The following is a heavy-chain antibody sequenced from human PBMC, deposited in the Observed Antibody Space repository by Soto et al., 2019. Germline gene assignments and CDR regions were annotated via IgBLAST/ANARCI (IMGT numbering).Heavy chain of an antibody. Sequence: SETLSLTCSVSSASLSSSTYYWSWIRQPPGRGPEWIGSIYYSGNTYYKPSLKSRVSIPIDTSRNQFSLKLTSVTAADTGVYYCASSSPFHYWGPGILVTAPQ. J-gene: IGHJ4*02. D-gene: IGHD6-6*01. V-gene: IGHV4-39*01. CDR3: ASSSPFHY. CDR1: SASLSSSTYY. CDR2: IYYSGNT.